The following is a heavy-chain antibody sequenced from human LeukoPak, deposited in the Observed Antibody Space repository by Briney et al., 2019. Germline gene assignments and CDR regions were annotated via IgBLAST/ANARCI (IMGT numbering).Heavy chain of an antibody. Sequence: GGSLRLSCAASGFTFSSYGMHWVRQAPGKGLEWVAFIRYDGSNKYYADSVKGRFTISRDNSKNTLYLQMNSLRAEDTAVYYCAKLGAVAGTGGVYWGQGTLVTVSS. D-gene: IGHD6-19*01. J-gene: IGHJ4*02. CDR1: GFTFSSYG. CDR2: IRYDGSNK. V-gene: IGHV3-30*02. CDR3: AKLGAVAGTGGVY.